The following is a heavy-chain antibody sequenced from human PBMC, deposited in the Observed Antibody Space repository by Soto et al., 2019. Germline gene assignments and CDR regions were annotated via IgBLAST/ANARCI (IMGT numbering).Heavy chain of an antibody. Sequence: GGSMRLSCAASGFTFSSYWMSWVRQAPGKGLEWVANIKQEGSEKYYVDSVKGRFTISRDNAKNSLHLQMNSLRAEDTAVYYCARGDYYDSSESFADAFDIWGLGTMVTVSS. D-gene: IGHD3-22*01. CDR1: GFTFSSYW. CDR3: ARGDYYDSSESFADAFDI. J-gene: IGHJ3*02. V-gene: IGHV3-7*05. CDR2: IKQEGSEK.